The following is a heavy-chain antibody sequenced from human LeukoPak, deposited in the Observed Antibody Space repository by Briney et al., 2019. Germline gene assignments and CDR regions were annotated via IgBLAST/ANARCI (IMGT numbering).Heavy chain of an antibody. D-gene: IGHD3-10*01. V-gene: IGHV3-21*01. CDR2: ISSSSSYI. CDR3: AREDGSGGYYIGMIDY. J-gene: IGHJ4*02. CDR1: GFTFSSYS. Sequence: GGSLRLSCAASGFTFSSYSMNWVRQAPGKGLEWVSSISSSSSYIYYADSVKGQFTISRDNAKNSLYLQMNSLRAEDTAVYYCAREDGSGGYYIGMIDYWGQGTLVTVSS.